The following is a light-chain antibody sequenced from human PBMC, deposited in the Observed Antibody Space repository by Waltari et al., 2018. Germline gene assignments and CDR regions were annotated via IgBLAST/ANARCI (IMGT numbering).Light chain of an antibody. Sequence: QSALTQPPSASGSPGQSVTLSSTGTSIDAGAYTYVCWYQQHPGKAPRHIIYEVTTRPSGVPDRFSGSNAGDTASLTVSGLQAEDEAEYYCSSYAGSKNLVFGGGTKLTVL. CDR1: SIDAGAYTY. CDR2: EVT. J-gene: IGLJ2*01. V-gene: IGLV2-8*01. CDR3: SSYAGSKNLV.